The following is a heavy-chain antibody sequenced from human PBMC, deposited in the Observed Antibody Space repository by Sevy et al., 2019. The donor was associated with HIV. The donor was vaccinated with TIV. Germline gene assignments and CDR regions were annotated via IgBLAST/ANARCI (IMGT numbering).Heavy chain of an antibody. CDR1: GFTFSSYA. V-gene: IGHV3-30-3*01. CDR3: ARDQHDYAGNIRTGWFDP. D-gene: IGHD4-17*01. J-gene: IGHJ5*02. CDR2: ISYEGSNK. Sequence: GGSLRLSCPASGFTFSSYAMHWVRQAPGKGLEWVAIISYEGSNKYYAHSVKGRFTISRDNSKNTLYLQMSSLRAEDTAMYYCARDQHDYAGNIRTGWFDPWGQGILVTVSS.